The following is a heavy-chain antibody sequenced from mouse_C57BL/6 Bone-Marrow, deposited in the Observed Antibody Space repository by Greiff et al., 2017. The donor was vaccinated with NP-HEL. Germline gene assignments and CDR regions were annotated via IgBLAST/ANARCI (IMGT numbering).Heavy chain of an antibody. J-gene: IGHJ3*01. CDR3: ARHGSTPFAY. D-gene: IGHD2-2*01. V-gene: IGHV2-2*01. CDR2: IWSGGST. CDR1: GFSLTSYG. Sequence: VQVVESGPGLVQPSQSLSITCTVSGFSLTSYGVHWVRQSPGKGLEWLGVIWSGGSTDYNAAFISRLSISKDNSKSQVFFKMNSLQADDTAIYYCARHGSTPFAYWGQGTLVTVSA.